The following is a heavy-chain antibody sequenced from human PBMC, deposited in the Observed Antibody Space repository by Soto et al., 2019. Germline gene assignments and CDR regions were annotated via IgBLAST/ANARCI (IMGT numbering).Heavy chain of an antibody. CDR2: IYYSGST. CDR1: GGSISSYY. D-gene: IGHD3-10*01. Sequence: QVQLQESGPGLVKPSETLSLTCTVSGGSISSYYWSWIRQPPGKGLEWIGSIYYSGSTNYNPSLKSRVTISLDTTKTHFPRKLSSVTAADTAVYYCARQPQTPSGSGSYFGPWAQGTLVTVSS. V-gene: IGHV4-59*08. CDR3: ARQPQTPSGSGSYFGP. J-gene: IGHJ5*02.